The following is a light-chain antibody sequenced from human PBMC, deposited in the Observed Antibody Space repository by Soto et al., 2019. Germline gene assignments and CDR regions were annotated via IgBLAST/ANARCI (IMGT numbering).Light chain of an antibody. J-gene: IGKJ1*01. CDR1: QSISSY. CDR3: RQSYSTPRT. CDR2: AAS. V-gene: IGKV1-39*01. Sequence: VQMTQSHSTLSASVGDRVTITCRASQSISSYLNWYQQKPGKAPKLLIYAASSLQSGVPSRFSGSGSGTDFTLTISSLQPEDFATYYCRQSYSTPRTFGQGTKVDIK.